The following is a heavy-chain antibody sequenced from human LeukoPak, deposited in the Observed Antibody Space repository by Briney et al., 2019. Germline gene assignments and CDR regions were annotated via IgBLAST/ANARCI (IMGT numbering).Heavy chain of an antibody. Sequence: GGSLRLSCAASGFTLSSYNMHWVRQAPGKGLEWVALISYDGSNQLYADSVRGRFTISRDNSKNTLQLQLNSLRVEDTAVYYCARIDILTGYAAVGDCWGQGALVTVSS. D-gene: IGHD3-9*01. CDR3: ARIDILTGYAAVGDC. CDR1: GFTLSSYN. V-gene: IGHV3-30-3*01. J-gene: IGHJ4*02. CDR2: ISYDGSNQ.